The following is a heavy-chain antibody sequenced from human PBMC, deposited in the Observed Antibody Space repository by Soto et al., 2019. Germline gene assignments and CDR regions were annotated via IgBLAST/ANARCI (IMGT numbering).Heavy chain of an antibody. Sequence: ASVKVSCKASGYTFTGYYMHWVRQAPGQGLEWMGWINPNSGGTNYAQKFQGWVTMTRDTSISTAYMELSRLRSDDTAVYYCARGGYGDYYTYYYYGMHVWGQGITVTVS. D-gene: IGHD4-17*01. CDR1: GYTFTGYY. V-gene: IGHV1-2*04. CDR3: ARGGYGDYYTYYYYGMHV. CDR2: INPNSGGT. J-gene: IGHJ6*02.